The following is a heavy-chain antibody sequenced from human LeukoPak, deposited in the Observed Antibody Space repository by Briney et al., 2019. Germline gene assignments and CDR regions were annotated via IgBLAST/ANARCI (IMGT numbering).Heavy chain of an antibody. CDR3: ARDDGGATHFDY. CDR2: ISHTGST. CDR1: GYSISSGYY. V-gene: IGHV4-38-2*02. Sequence: SETLSLTCTVSGYSISSGYYWGWLRQPPGNGLELIGSISHTGSTFFNPSLKSRFTISMDTSKNQFSLWLTSVTAADTAVYYCARDDGGATHFDYWGQGTLVTVSS. D-gene: IGHD1-26*01. J-gene: IGHJ4*02.